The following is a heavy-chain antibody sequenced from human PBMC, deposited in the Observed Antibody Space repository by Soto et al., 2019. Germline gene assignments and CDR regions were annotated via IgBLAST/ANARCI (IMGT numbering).Heavy chain of an antibody. CDR3: AKEGFDYYYYYGMDV. D-gene: IGHD3-10*01. CDR2: ISWNSGSI. Sequence: SLKISCAASGFTFDDYAMHWVRQAPGKGLEWVSGISWNSGSIGYADSVKGRFTISRDNAKNSLYLQMNSLRAEDTALYYCAKEGFDYYYYYGMDVWGQGTTVTVSS. J-gene: IGHJ6*02. V-gene: IGHV3-9*01. CDR1: GFTFDDYA.